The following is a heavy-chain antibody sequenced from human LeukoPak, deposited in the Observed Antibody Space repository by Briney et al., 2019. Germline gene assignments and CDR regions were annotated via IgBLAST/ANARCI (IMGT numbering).Heavy chain of an antibody. CDR2: IYYSGST. Sequence: PSETLSLTCAVYGGSFSGYYWSWIRQPPGKGLEWIGYIYYSGSTNYNPSLKSRVTISVDTSKNQFSLKLSSVTAADTAVYYCAAGGYSYGDPSFDYWGQGTLVTVSS. V-gene: IGHV4-59*01. CDR1: GGSFSGYY. CDR3: AAGGYSYGDPSFDY. J-gene: IGHJ4*02. D-gene: IGHD5-18*01.